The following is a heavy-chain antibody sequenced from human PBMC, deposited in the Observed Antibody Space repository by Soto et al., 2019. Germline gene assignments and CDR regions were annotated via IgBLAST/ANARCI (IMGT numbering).Heavy chain of an antibody. D-gene: IGHD1-26*01. V-gene: IGHV1-3*01. CDR2: INAGNGNT. CDR3: ARAGAPSGDRDWYFDL. CDR1: GYTFTSYA. Sequence: ASVKVSCKASGYTFTSYAMHWVRQAPGQRLEWMGWINAGNGNTKYSQKFQGRVTITRDTSASTAYMELSSLRSEDTAVYYCARAGAPSGDRDWYFDLWGRGTLVTVSS. J-gene: IGHJ2*01.